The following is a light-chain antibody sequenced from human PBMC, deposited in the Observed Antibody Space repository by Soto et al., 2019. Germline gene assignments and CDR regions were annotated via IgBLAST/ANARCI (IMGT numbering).Light chain of an antibody. CDR1: QTISTF. CDR3: QQSYSTPLT. V-gene: IGKV1-39*01. CDR2: TTS. J-gene: IGKJ4*01. Sequence: DIQMTQSPSSLSASVGDRVTITCRASQTISTFLNWYQQKPGEAPKLLIYTTSSLQSGVPSRFSGSGSGTEFTLIISSLQPEDFATFYCQQSYSTPLTFGGGTKV.